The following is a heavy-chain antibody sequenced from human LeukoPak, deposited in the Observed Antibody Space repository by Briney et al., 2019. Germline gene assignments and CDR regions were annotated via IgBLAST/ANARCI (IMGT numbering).Heavy chain of an antibody. D-gene: IGHD5-18*01. CDR3: ARGFRGYSFN. J-gene: IGHJ4*02. CDR2: INHSGST. CDR1: GGSFSGYY. V-gene: IGHV4-34*01. Sequence: SETLSLTCAVYGGSFSGYYWSWIRQPPGKGLEWIGEINHSGSTNYNPSLKSRVTISVDTSKNQFPLKLSSVTAADTAVYYCARGFRGYSFNWGQGTLVTVSS.